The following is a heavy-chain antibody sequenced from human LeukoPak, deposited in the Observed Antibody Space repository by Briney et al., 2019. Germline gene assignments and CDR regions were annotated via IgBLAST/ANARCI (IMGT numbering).Heavy chain of an antibody. J-gene: IGHJ4*02. CDR1: GFTFDDYA. Sequence: GGSLRLSCAASGFTFDDYAMHWVRQAPGKGLEWVSGISWSSGGIGYADSVKGRFTISRGNAQNSLYLQMNSLRAEDTALYYCAKDRSSGYFQGSFDYWGQGTLVTVSS. CDR3: AKDRSSGYFQGSFDY. V-gene: IGHV3-9*01. D-gene: IGHD3-22*01. CDR2: ISWSSGGI.